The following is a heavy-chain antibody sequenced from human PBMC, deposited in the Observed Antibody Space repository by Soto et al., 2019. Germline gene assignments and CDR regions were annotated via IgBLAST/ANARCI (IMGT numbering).Heavy chain of an antibody. J-gene: IGHJ4*02. V-gene: IGHV4-39*07. CDR2: IYYSGST. CDR1: GGSISSSSYY. CDR3: ARRWGRTFDY. D-gene: IGHD7-27*01. Sequence: SETLSLTCTVSGGSISSSSYYWGWIRQPPGKGLEWIGNIYYSGSTNYNPSLKSRVTISVDTSKNQFSLKLSSVTAADTAVYYCARRWGRTFDYWGQGTLVTVSS.